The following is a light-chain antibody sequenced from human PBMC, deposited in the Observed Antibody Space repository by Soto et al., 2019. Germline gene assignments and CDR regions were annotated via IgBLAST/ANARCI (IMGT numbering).Light chain of an antibody. V-gene: IGKV3-15*01. CDR2: GAS. CDR3: QQYDNWPPWT. CDR1: QTVGSY. Sequence: EIVMTQSPATLSASPGERATLSCRASQTVGSYLAWYQQKPGQAPRLLIYGASTRATGIPARFSGSGSGTEFTLTISSLQSEDFAVYYCQQYDNWPPWTFGQGTKVEIK. J-gene: IGKJ1*01.